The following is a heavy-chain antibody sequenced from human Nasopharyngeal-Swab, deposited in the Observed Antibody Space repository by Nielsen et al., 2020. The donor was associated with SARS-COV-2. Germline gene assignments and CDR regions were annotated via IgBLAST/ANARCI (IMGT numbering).Heavy chain of an antibody. CDR1: GFTFSDYY. V-gene: IGHV3-11*05. CDR3: ARGGGDYLPIDS. Sequence: GGSLRLSCAASGFTFSDYYMSWIRQAPGKGLEWLSYISGSNTYTNYADPVKGRFTVSRDNAKNSLFLQMNSLRAEDMAVYYCARGGGDYLPIDSWGQGTLVTVSS. CDR2: ISGSNTYT. D-gene: IGHD4-17*01. J-gene: IGHJ4*02.